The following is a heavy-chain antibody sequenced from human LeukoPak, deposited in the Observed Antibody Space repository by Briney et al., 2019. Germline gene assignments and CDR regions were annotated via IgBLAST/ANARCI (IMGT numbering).Heavy chain of an antibody. CDR1: GGSMTTHH. Sequence: SETLSLTCTVSGGSMTTHHWNWIRQNPGKGLEWIGYVFDSGRTKENPSLKSRVTLSAAASKNQLSLRLSSVTAAHTAVYYCTTIKRGNIFGYFDFWGQGILVTVSS. V-gene: IGHV4-59*11. D-gene: IGHD5-18*01. CDR2: VFDSGRT. J-gene: IGHJ4*02. CDR3: TTIKRGNIFGYFDF.